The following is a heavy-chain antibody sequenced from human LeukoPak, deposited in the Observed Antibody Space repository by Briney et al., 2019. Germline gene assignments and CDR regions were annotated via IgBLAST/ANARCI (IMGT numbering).Heavy chain of an antibody. CDR2: TYYRSKWYN. V-gene: IGHV6-1*01. J-gene: IGHJ2*01. CDR3: ARDLPMYSSSWHGGSYWYFDL. CDR1: GDSVSSNSAA. Sequence: SQTLSLTCAISGDSVSSNSAAWNWIRQSPSRGLEWLGRTYYRSKWYNDYAVSVKSRISINPDTSKNQFSLQLNSVTPEDTAVYYCARDLPMYSSSWHGGSYWYFDLWGRGTLVTVSS. D-gene: IGHD6-13*01.